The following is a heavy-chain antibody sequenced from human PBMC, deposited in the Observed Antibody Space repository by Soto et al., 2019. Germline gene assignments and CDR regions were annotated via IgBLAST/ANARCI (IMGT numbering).Heavy chain of an antibody. J-gene: IGHJ3*01. CDR3: ARRGSS. D-gene: IGHD2-2*01. Sequence: EVQLVESGGGLVQPGGPLRLSCVASGFTFSSSEMYWVRQAPGKGLEWVSYIHPAGQPIFYADSVKGRFTISRDNAKNSLYLQMNSLRAEDTAVYYCARRGSSWGQGTMVTVSS. CDR1: GFTFSSSE. CDR2: IHPAGQPI. V-gene: IGHV3-48*03.